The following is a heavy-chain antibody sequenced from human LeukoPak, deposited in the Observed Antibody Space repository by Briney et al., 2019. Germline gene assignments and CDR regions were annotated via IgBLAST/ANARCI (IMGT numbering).Heavy chain of an antibody. CDR2: IGKSGDST. Sequence: GGSLRLSCAASGFTFSTYGMSWVRQAPGKGLEWVSAIGKSGDSTYYADSMKGRFTISRDNSKNTLYLQMNSLRAEDTAVYYCAKDLAARPRQRFRDVWGQGTTVTVSS. D-gene: IGHD6-6*01. V-gene: IGHV3-23*01. J-gene: IGHJ6*02. CDR1: GFTFSTYG. CDR3: AKDLAARPRQRFRDV.